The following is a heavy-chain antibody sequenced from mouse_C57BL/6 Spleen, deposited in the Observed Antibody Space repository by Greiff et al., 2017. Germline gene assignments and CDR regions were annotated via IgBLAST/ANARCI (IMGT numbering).Heavy chain of an antibody. J-gene: IGHJ1*03. CDR3: ARGTGIWYFDV. Sequence: VQLQQSGAELVRPGTSVKVSCKASGYAFTNYLIEWVKQRPGQGLEWSGVINPGSGGTNYNEKFKGKATLTADKSSSTAYMQLSSLTSEDSAVYFCARGTGIWYFDVWGTGTAVTVSS. CDR1: GYAFTNYL. D-gene: IGHD3-3*01. V-gene: IGHV1-54*01. CDR2: INPGSGGT.